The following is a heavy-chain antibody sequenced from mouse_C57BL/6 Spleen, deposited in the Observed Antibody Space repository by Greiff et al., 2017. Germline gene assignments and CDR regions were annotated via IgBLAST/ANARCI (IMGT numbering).Heavy chain of an antibody. CDR1: GYTFTSYG. CDR3: ARSYYGSSYGEGFAY. J-gene: IGHJ3*01. D-gene: IGHD1-1*01. Sequence: VQLQESVAELARPGASVKLSCKASGYTFTSYGISWVKQRTGQGLEWIGEIYPRSGNTYYNEKFKGKATLTADKSSSTAYMELRSLTSEDSAVYFCARSYYGSSYGEGFAYWGQGTLVTVSA. CDR2: IYPRSGNT. V-gene: IGHV1-81*01.